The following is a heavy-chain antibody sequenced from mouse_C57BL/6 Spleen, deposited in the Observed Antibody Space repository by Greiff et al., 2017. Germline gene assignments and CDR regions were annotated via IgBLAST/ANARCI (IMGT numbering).Heavy chain of an antibody. CDR3: ARLTTVVPYWYFDV. CDR2: ISSGSSTI. D-gene: IGHD1-1*01. J-gene: IGHJ1*03. CDR1: GFTFSDYG. Sequence: EVHLVESGGGLVKPGGSLKLSCAASGFTFSDYGMHWVRQAPEKGLEWVAYISSGSSTIYYADTVKGRFTISRDNAKNTLFLQMTSLRSEDTAMYYCARLTTVVPYWYFDVWGTGTTVTVSS. V-gene: IGHV5-17*01.